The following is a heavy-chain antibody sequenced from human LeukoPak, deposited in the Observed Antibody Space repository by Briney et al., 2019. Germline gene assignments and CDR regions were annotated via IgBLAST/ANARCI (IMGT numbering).Heavy chain of an antibody. CDR1: GFTFSSYA. Sequence: GGSLRLSCAASGFTFSSYAMHWVRQAPGKGLEWVAVISYDGSNKYYADSVKGRFTISRDNSKNTLYLQMNSLRAEDTAVYYCARDPSRSNWFDPWGQGTLVTVSS. CDR3: ARDPSRSNWFDP. J-gene: IGHJ5*02. CDR2: ISYDGSNK. V-gene: IGHV3-30-3*01.